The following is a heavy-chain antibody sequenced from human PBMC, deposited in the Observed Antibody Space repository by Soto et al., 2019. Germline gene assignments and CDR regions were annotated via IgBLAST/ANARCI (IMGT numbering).Heavy chain of an antibody. CDR3: ASANRIEYSSHGSWFDP. V-gene: IGHV1-18*01. D-gene: IGHD6-6*01. Sequence: APVKLYCKASGYTFTSYRISWVRQAPGQGLEWMGGISAHNGNTNYAQKLQGRVTMTRNTSISTAYMELSSLRSEDTAVYYCASANRIEYSSHGSWFDPWGQGTLVTVSS. CDR2: ISAHNGNT. J-gene: IGHJ5*02. CDR1: GYTFTSYR.